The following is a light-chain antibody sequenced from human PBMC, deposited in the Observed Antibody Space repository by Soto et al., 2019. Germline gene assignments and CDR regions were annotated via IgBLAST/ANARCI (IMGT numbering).Light chain of an antibody. J-gene: IGLJ2*01. CDR2: EVS. Sequence: QSALTQPPSASGSPGQSVTISCTGTSSDVGSYNYVSWYQQHPGKAPKLMIYEVSKWPSGVPDRFSGSKSGNTASLTVSGLQAEDAADYYCSLYAGSNNFHVVFGGGTQLTVL. CDR3: SLYAGSNNFHVV. CDR1: SSDVGSYNY. V-gene: IGLV2-8*01.